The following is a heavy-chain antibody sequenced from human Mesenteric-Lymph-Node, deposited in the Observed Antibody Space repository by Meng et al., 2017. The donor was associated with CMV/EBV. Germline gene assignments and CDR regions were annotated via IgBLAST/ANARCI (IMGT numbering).Heavy chain of an antibody. CDR2: ISANTGNT. CDR1: GYTFTSYG. J-gene: IGHJ5*02. V-gene: IGHV1-18*01. Sequence: ASVKVSCKASGYTFTSYGISWVRQAPGQGLEWMGWISANTGNTNYAQKVQGRVTMTRDTSTSTAYMELRSLRSDDTAVYYCAREPRSYSNDWPQFDPWGQGTLVTVSS. D-gene: IGHD6-19*01. CDR3: AREPRSYSNDWPQFDP.